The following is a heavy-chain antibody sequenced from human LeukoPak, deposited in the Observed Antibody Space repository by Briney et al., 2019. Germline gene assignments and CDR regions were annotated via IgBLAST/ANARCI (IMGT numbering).Heavy chain of an antibody. D-gene: IGHD3-10*01. V-gene: IGHV3-23*01. CDR3: AKDPTYYYGSGSYEGYFDY. CDR2: ISGSGGGT. CDR1: GFTFSSYA. Sequence: PGGSLRLSCAASGFTFSSYAMSWVRQAPGKGLEWVSAISGSGGGTYYADSVKGRFTISRDNSKNTLYLQMNSLRAEDTAVYYCAKDPTYYYGSGSYEGYFDYWGQGTLVTVSS. J-gene: IGHJ4*02.